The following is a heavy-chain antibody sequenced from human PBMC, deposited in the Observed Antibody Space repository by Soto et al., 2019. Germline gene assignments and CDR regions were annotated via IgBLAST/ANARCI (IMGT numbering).Heavy chain of an antibody. V-gene: IGHV3-30*18. CDR3: AKDTGDSSGWYGGVGYYYGMDV. CDR2: ISYDGSNK. D-gene: IGHD6-19*01. J-gene: IGHJ6*02. Sequence: QVQLVESGGGVVQPGRSLRLSCAASGFTFSSYGMHWVRQAPGKGLEWVAVISYDGSNKYYADSVKGRFTISRDNSKNTLYLKMNSLRAEDTAVYYCAKDTGDSSGWYGGVGYYYGMDVWGQGTTVTVSS. CDR1: GFTFSSYG.